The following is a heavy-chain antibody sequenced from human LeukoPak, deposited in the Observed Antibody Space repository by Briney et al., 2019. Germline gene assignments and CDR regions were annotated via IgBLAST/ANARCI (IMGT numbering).Heavy chain of an antibody. CDR3: AIIPRAAAGPSARSPFHY. Sequence: GGSLRLSCEVSGFTFSSYWMNWVRQAPGKGLEWVANIKQDGSDKYYVDSVKGRFTISRDNAENSLYLQMNSLRAEDTAVYYCAIIPRAAAGPSARSPFHYWGQGTLVTVSS. J-gene: IGHJ4*02. CDR1: GFTFSSYW. D-gene: IGHD6-13*01. CDR2: IKQDGSDK. V-gene: IGHV3-7*01.